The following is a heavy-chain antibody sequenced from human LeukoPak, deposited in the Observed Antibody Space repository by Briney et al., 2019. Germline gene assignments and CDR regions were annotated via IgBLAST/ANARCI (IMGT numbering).Heavy chain of an antibody. V-gene: IGHV4-39*07. CDR2: IYHSGST. CDR3: ARAPGDYVDY. CDR1: GGSISSGSYY. J-gene: IGHJ4*02. Sequence: SETLSLTCTVSGGSISSGSYYWGWIRQPPGKGLEWIGSIYHSGSTYYNPSLKSRVTISVDTSKNQFSLKLSSVTAADTAVYYCARAPGDYVDYWGQGTLVTVSS.